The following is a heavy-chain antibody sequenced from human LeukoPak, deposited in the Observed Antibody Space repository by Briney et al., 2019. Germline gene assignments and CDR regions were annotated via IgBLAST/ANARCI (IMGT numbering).Heavy chain of an antibody. J-gene: IGHJ4*02. CDR3: ARSYSSGWPPRT. D-gene: IGHD6-25*01. Sequence: ASVKVSCKASGYTFASYNMHWVRQAPGEGLEWMGIINPSGGSTSYAQKFQGRVTMTRDMSTSTVYMELSSLRSEDTAVYYCARSYSSGWPPRTWGQGTLVTVSS. CDR2: INPSGGST. V-gene: IGHV1-46*01. CDR1: GYTFASYN.